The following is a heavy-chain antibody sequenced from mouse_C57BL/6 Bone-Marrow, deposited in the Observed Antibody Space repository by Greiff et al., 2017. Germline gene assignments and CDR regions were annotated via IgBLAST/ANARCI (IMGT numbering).Heavy chain of an antibody. CDR2: ISYSGST. CDR1: GYSITSDY. Sequence: VQLQQSGPGLAKPSQTLSLTCSVTGYSITSDYWNWIRKFPGNKLEYMGYISYSGSTYYNPSLKSRISITRDTSKNQYYLQLNSVTTEDTATYXCARSLYYGSSYGDWYFDVWGTGTTVTVSS. CDR3: ARSLYYGSSYGDWYFDV. V-gene: IGHV3-8*01. D-gene: IGHD1-1*01. J-gene: IGHJ1*03.